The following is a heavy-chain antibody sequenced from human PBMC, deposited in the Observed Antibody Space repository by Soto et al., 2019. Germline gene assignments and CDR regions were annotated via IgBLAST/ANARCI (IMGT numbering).Heavy chain of an antibody. CDR1: GFTFSSYA. CDR3: AKGGALGYCSGGSCYSSNY. J-gene: IGHJ4*02. V-gene: IGHV3-23*01. D-gene: IGHD2-15*01. CDR2: ISGSGGST. Sequence: EVQLLESGGGLVQPGGSLRLSCAASGFTFSSYAMSWVRQAPGKGLEWVSAISGSGGSTYYVDSVKGRFTISRDNSKNTLYLQMNSLRAEDTAVYYCAKGGALGYCSGGSCYSSNYWGQGTLVTVSS.